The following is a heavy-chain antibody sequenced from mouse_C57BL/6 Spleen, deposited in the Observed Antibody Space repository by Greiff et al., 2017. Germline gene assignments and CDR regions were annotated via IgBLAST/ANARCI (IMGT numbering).Heavy chain of an antibody. CDR3: ASGGRQLRLQAWFAY. Sequence: QVQLKESGAELMKPGASVKLSCKATGYTFTGYWIEWVKQRPGHGLEWIGEILPGSGSTNYNEKFKGKATFTADTSSNTAYMQLSSLTTEDSAIYYCASGGRQLRLQAWFAYWGQGTLVTVSA. CDR2: ILPGSGST. CDR1: GYTFTGYW. D-gene: IGHD3-2*02. J-gene: IGHJ3*01. V-gene: IGHV1-9*01.